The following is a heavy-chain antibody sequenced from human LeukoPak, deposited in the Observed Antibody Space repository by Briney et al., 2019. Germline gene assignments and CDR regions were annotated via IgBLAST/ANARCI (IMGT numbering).Heavy chain of an antibody. CDR3: ARDKGTVATYYYYYMDV. V-gene: IGHV1-18*01. D-gene: IGHD6-19*01. Sequence: ASVKVSCKASGYTFNSYGISWVRQAPGQGLEWMGWISAHNGNTNYEEKVQGRVTMTTDTSTSTAYMGLRSLRSDDTAVYYCARDKGTVATYYYYYMDVWGKGTTVTVSS. J-gene: IGHJ6*03. CDR1: GYTFNSYG. CDR2: ISAHNGNT.